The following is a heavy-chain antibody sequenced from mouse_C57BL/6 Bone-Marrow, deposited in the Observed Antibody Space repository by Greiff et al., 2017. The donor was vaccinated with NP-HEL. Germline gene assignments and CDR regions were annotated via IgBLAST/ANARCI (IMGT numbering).Heavy chain of an antibody. CDR3: TTAVASYYIDY. V-gene: IGHV14-4*01. CDR2: IDPENGDT. J-gene: IGHJ2*01. Sequence: VQLQQSGAELVRPGASVKLSCTASGFNIKDDYMHWVKQRPEQGLEWIGWIDPENGDTEYASKFQGKATITADTSSNTAYLQLSSLTSEDTAVYYCTTAVASYYIDYWGQGTTLTVSS. D-gene: IGHD1-1*01. CDR1: GFNIKDDY.